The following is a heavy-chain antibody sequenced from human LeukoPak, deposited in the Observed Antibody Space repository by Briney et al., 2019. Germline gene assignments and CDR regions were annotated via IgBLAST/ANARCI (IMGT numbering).Heavy chain of an antibody. CDR3: AKDETEYYYDSSGYRVPYYFDY. J-gene: IGHJ4*02. D-gene: IGHD3-22*01. V-gene: IGHV3-30*02. Sequence: GGSLRLSCAASGFTFSSYGMHWVRQAPGKGLEWVAVIWYGGSNKYYADSVKGRFTTSRDNSKNTLYLQMNSLRAEDTAVYYCAKDETEYYYDSSGYRVPYYFDYWGQGTLVTVSS. CDR1: GFTFSSYG. CDR2: IWYGGSNK.